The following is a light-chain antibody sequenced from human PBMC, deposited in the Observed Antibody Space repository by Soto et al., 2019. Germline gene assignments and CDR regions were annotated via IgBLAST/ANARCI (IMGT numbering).Light chain of an antibody. Sequence: GDRVTITCRASQSISSWLAWYQQKPGKAPKLLIYDASSLESGVPSRFSGSGSGTDFTLTISSLQPEDFATDYCQQYNSYSWTFGQGTKVDI. CDR3: QQYNSYSWT. CDR1: QSISSW. V-gene: IGKV1-5*01. J-gene: IGKJ1*01. CDR2: DAS.